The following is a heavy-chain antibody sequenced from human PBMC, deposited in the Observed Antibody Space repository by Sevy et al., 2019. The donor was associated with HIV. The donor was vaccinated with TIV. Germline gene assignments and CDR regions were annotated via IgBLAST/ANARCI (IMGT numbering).Heavy chain of an antibody. Sequence: GGSLRLSCAASGFTFSRYWMSWVRQAPGKGLEWVANIKLDGSEKYYVDSVKDRFTISRDNAKNSLYLQMNSLRAEDSAVYNCARDCSSTSCLWGMDVWGQGTTVTVSS. CDR3: ARDCSSTSCLWGMDV. CDR1: GFTFSRYW. V-gene: IGHV3-7*03. D-gene: IGHD2-2*01. CDR2: IKLDGSEK. J-gene: IGHJ6*02.